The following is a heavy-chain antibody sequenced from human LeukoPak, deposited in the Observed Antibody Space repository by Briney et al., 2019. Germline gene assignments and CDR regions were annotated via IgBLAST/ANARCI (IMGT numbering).Heavy chain of an antibody. D-gene: IGHD2-2*01. CDR1: GXXVSSXSXX. CDR3: ASLHCTSTTCSIDY. J-gene: IGHJ4*02. CDR2: TXYRSKWSN. Sequence: SQTLSLTCAISGXXVSSXSXXWXXXRQSXSRXXXXXGRTXYRSKWSNDYAXSVKSRITINPDTSKNQFSLQLNSVTPEDTAVYYXASLHCTSTTCSIDYWGQGTLVTVSS. V-gene: IGHV6-1*01.